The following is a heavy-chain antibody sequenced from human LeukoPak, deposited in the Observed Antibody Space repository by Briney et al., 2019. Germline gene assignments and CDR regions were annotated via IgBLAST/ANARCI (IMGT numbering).Heavy chain of an antibody. CDR1: GFTLDDYA. D-gene: IGHD6-19*01. Sequence: GGSLRLSCAASGFTLDDYAMHWVRQAPGKGLEWVSGISWNSGSIGYADSVKGRFTISRDNAKNSLYLQMNSLRAEDMALYYCAKGLSSGWYSAGDYWGQGTLVTVSS. V-gene: IGHV3-9*03. J-gene: IGHJ4*02. CDR3: AKGLSSGWYSAGDY. CDR2: ISWNSGSI.